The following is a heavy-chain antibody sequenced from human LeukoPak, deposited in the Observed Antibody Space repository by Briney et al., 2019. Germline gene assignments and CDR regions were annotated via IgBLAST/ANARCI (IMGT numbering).Heavy chain of an antibody. CDR3: ARQSGYSSGWPFDY. D-gene: IGHD6-19*01. CDR2: IYHSGST. J-gene: IGHJ4*02. CDR1: GYTISSGYY. Sequence: SETLSLTCAVSGYTISSGYYRGWIRPPPGKGLEWIGSIYHSGSTYYNPSLKSRVTISVDMSKNQFSLKLSSVTAADTAVYYCARQSGYSSGWPFDYWGQGTLVTVSS. V-gene: IGHV4-38-2*01.